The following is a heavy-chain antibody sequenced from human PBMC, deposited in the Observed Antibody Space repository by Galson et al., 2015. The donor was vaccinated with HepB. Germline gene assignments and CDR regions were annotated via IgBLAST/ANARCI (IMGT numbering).Heavy chain of an antibody. CDR3: AREGVGTFDF. V-gene: IGHV3-11*06. CDR1: GFTFRDYY. D-gene: IGHD4-23*01. Sequence: SLRLSCAASGFTFRDYYISWLRQAPGKGPEWISYINRDGSYTSYSDSVKGRFTISRDNAKNSLYLQMNSLRDEDTAVYYCAREGVGTFDFWGQGTLVTVSS. CDR2: INRDGSYT. J-gene: IGHJ4*02.